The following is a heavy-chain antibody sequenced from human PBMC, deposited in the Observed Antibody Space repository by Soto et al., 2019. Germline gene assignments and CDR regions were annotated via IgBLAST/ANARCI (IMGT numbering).Heavy chain of an antibody. CDR1: GGSISSGGYY. Sequence: QVQLQESGPGLVKPSQTLSLTCTVSGGSISSGGYYWSWIRQHPGKVLEWIGYSYYSGSTYYTPANTSRVTISVDTSKTQFSLKLSSVTDADTAVYYCARDSHDMLTGYYSRLYYWGQGTLVTFSS. V-gene: IGHV4-31*03. J-gene: IGHJ4*02. CDR2: SYYSGST. D-gene: IGHD3-9*01. CDR3: ARDSHDMLTGYYSRLYY.